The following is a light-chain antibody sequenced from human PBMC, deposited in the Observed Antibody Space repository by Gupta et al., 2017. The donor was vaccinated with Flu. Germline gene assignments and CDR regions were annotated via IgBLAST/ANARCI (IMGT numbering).Light chain of an antibody. CDR1: SSDIGSYNY. V-gene: IGLV2-14*01. Sequence: QSALTQPASVSGSPGQSITISCTGTSSDIGSYNYVPWYQQHPGQAPKLLIYGVTNRPSGVSNRFSASKSGDTASLTISGLQAEVEADYYCSSCTSSSTLLFGGGTKLTVL. J-gene: IGLJ2*01. CDR2: GVT. CDR3: SSCTSSSTLL.